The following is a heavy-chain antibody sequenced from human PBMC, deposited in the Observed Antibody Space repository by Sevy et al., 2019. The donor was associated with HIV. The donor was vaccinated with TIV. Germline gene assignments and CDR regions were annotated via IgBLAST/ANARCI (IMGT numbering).Heavy chain of an antibody. CDR2: INPNSGGT. CDR3: ARHPPGYSSGWYYFDY. Sequence: ASVKVSCKASGYTFTGYYMHWVRQAPGQGLEWMGWINPNSGGTNYAQKFQGRVTMTRDTSISTAYMVRSRLRSDDTAVYYCARHPPGYSSGWYYFDYWGQGTLVTVSS. V-gene: IGHV1-2*02. CDR1: GYTFTGYY. J-gene: IGHJ4*02. D-gene: IGHD6-19*01.